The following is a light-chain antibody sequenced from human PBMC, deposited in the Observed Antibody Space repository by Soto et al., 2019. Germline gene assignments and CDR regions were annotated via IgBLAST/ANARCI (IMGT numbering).Light chain of an antibody. Sequence: DIQMTQSPTTLSASVGDRAIITCRASQTVRNWLAWFQQKPGEAPKLLIYKASRLESGVSSRFSGSGYGTDFTLTITNLVPGDSATYFCQQYDAYPLTFGQGTKLEIK. V-gene: IGKV1-5*03. CDR2: KAS. CDR3: QQYDAYPLT. CDR1: QTVRNW. J-gene: IGKJ2*01.